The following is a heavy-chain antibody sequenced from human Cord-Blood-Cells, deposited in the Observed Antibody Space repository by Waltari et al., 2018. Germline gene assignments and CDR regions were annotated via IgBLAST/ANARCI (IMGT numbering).Heavy chain of an antibody. Sequence: QVQLQQWGAGLLKPSETLSLTCAVYGGSFSGYYWSWIRQPPGKGLEWIGEINHSGSTKDNPSLKSRVTISVDTSKNQFSLKLSSVTAADTAVYYCAREAVAGTGNWFDPWGQGTLVTVSS. CDR3: AREAVAGTGNWFDP. J-gene: IGHJ5*02. CDR2: INHSGST. D-gene: IGHD6-19*01. CDR1: GGSFSGYY. V-gene: IGHV4-34*01.